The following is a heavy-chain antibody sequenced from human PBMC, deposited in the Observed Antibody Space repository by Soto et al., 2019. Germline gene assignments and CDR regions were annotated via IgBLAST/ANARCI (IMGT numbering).Heavy chain of an antibody. D-gene: IGHD6-19*01. J-gene: IGHJ4*02. CDR2: ISGNGDHT. CDR1: GFTFSNYA. CDR3: AKRIKYSSGWYAEY. V-gene: IGHV3-23*01. Sequence: PGGSLRLSCAPSGFTFSNYAMSWVRQAPGRGLEWVSAISGNGDHTYYSDSVKGRFTISRDNSKNTLYLQMNSLRAEDTAIYYCAKRIKYSSGWYAEYWGQGTLVTVSS.